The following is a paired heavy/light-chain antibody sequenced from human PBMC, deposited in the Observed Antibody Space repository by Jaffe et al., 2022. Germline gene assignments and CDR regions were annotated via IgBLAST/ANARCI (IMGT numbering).Light chain of an antibody. J-gene: IGLJ1*01. V-gene: IGLV1-40*01. CDR3: QSYDSSLSAYV. CDR1: SSNIGAGYD. CDR2: RTS. Sequence: QSVLTQPPSVSGAPGQRVTISCTGSSSNIGAGYDVNWYQHLPPTAPKLLIYRTSNRPSGVPDRFSGSKSGTSASLAITGLQAEDEADYYCQSYDSSLSAYVFGAGTKVTV.
Heavy chain of an antibody. V-gene: IGHV3-7*03. CDR1: GFTFSSYW. CDR3: ARERPTYGDLIN. Sequence: EVQLVESGGTLVQPGGSLRLSCAASGFTFSSYWMTWVRQAPGKGLEWVANIKQDGSEKYYVDSVKGRFTISRDNAKNSLYLQMNSLTAEDTAVYYCARERPTYGDLINWGQGTLVTVSS. J-gene: IGHJ4*02. CDR2: IKQDGSEK. D-gene: IGHD4-17*01.